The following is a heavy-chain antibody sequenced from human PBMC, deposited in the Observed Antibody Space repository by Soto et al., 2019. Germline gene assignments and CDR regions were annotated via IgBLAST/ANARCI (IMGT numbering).Heavy chain of an antibody. D-gene: IGHD6-13*01. V-gene: IGHV4-39*01. Sequence: PSETLSLTCSVSGGSVSSSSYYWGWIRHPPGKGLEWIGSISYSGNTYYSPSLKSRVTISVDTSKNQFSLELSSVTATDTAVYFCARRGPRIEADGISTGFDTWGQGPMVTV. CDR1: GGSVSSSSYY. CDR3: ARRGPRIEADGISTGFDT. CDR2: ISYSGNT. J-gene: IGHJ5*02.